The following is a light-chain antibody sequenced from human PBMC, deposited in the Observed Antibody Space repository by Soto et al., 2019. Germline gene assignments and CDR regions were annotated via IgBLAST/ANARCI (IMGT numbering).Light chain of an antibody. CDR1: SSDVGNYNY. CDR2: EVT. J-gene: IGLJ3*02. CDR3: SSYAGSKTL. V-gene: IGLV2-8*01. Sequence: QSALTQPPTASGSPGQSVTISCTGTSSDVGNYNYVSWYQQHPGKAPKLMIYEVTKRPSGVPDRFSGSKSGNTASLTVSGLQAEDEADYYCSSYAGSKTLFGGGTKLTVL.